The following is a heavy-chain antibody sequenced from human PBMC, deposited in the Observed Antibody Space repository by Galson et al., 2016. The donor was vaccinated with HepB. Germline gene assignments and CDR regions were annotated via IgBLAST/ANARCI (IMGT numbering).Heavy chain of an antibody. J-gene: IGHJ4*02. CDR1: GYPFTSYG. D-gene: IGHD3-22*01. Sequence: SVKVSCKASGYPFTSYGISWVRQAPGQGLEWMGWISTYNGDTNFAQKFQDRVTMTTDTSTSTAYLELRSLRSDDTAVYYCARDMYYDSIGRVPFDYWGQGTLVTVSS. V-gene: IGHV1-18*01. CDR2: ISTYNGDT. CDR3: ARDMYYDSIGRVPFDY.